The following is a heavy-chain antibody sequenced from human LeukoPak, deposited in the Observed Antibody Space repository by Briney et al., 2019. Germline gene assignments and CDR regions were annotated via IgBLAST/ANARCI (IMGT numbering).Heavy chain of an antibody. CDR3: AKDLGYCSSTSCYGAFDI. D-gene: IGHD2-2*01. Sequence: GGSLRLSCAASGFTFSSYAMSWIRQAPGKGLEWVLAISGSGGSTYYADSVKGRFTISRDNSKNTLYLQMNSLRAEDTAVYYCAKDLGYCSSTSCYGAFDIWGQGTMVTVSS. CDR1: GFTFSSYA. J-gene: IGHJ3*02. CDR2: ISGSGGST. V-gene: IGHV3-23*01.